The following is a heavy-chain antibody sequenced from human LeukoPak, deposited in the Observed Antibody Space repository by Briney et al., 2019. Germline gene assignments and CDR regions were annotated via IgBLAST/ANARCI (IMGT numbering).Heavy chain of an antibody. CDR1: GGSFSGYY. CDR2: INHSGST. D-gene: IGHD6-13*01. CDR3: ARGLRSSWYSRLDP. Sequence: SETLSLTCAVYGGSFSGYYWSWIRQPPGKGLEWIGEINHSGSTNYDPSLKSRVTISVDTSKNQFSLKLSSVTAADTAVYYYARGLRSSWYSRLDPWGQGTLVTVSS. V-gene: IGHV4-34*01. J-gene: IGHJ5*02.